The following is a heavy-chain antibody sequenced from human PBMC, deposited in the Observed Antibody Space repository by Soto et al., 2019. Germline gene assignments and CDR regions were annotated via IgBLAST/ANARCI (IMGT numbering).Heavy chain of an antibody. Sequence: GGSLRLSCAASGFTFSSYAMHWVRQAPGKGLEWVAVISYDGSNKYYADSVKGRFTISRDNSKNTLYLQMNSLRAEDTAVYYCAKHGGRYCSSTSCYTYYYYGMDVWGQGTTVTVSS. J-gene: IGHJ6*02. CDR3: AKHGGRYCSSTSCYTYYYYGMDV. CDR1: GFTFSSYA. CDR2: ISYDGSNK. D-gene: IGHD2-2*02. V-gene: IGHV3-30-3*01.